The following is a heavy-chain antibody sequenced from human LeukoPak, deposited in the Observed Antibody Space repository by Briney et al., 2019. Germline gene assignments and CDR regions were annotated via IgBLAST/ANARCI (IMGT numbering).Heavy chain of an antibody. CDR2: IGTAGDT. V-gene: IGHV3-13*01. Sequence: GGSLRLSCAASGFTFSSYDMHWVRHATGKGLEWVSAIGTAGDTYYPGSVKGRFTISRENAKNSLYLQMNSLRAGDTAVYYCARRRIAVAGDDWYFDLWGRGTLVTVSS. D-gene: IGHD6-19*01. J-gene: IGHJ2*01. CDR3: ARRRIAVAGDDWYFDL. CDR1: GFTFSSYD.